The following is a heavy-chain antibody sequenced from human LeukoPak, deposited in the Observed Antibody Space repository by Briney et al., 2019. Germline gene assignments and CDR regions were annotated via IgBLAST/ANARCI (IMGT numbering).Heavy chain of an antibody. CDR3: ARDQYDSSGYYSTPSDY. CDR2: INHSGST. Sequence: SETLSLTCAVYGGSFSGYYWSWIRQPPGKGLEWIGEINHSGSTNYNPSLKSRVTISVDTSKNQFSLKLSSVTAADTAVYYCARDQYDSSGYYSTPSDYWGQGTLVTVSS. CDR1: GGSFSGYY. D-gene: IGHD3-22*01. V-gene: IGHV4-34*01. J-gene: IGHJ4*02.